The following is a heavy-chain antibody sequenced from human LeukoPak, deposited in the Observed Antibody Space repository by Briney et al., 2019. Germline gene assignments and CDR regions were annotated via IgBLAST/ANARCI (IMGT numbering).Heavy chain of an antibody. CDR1: DGSSSGYF. V-gene: IGHV4-34*01. Sequence: SETLSLTCAVFDGSSSGYFWTWFRLSPGRGLEWLGEINQSGTTNYNPSLKGRITISVDPSKSQFSLHLRSLTAADTAVYYCARGVDYWGPGTLVTVSS. CDR2: INQSGTT. CDR3: ARGVDY. J-gene: IGHJ4*02.